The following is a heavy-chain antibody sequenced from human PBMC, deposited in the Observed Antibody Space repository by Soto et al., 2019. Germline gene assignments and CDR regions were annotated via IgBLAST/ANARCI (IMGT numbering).Heavy chain of an antibody. V-gene: IGHV4-31*03. CDR2: IYYSGST. CDR3: AREEEHSSSLGFWFDP. CDR1: GGSISSGGYY. J-gene: IGHJ5*02. D-gene: IGHD6-13*01. Sequence: SETLSLTCTVSGGSISSGGYYWSWIRQHPGKGLEWIGYIYYSGSTYYNPSLKSRVTISVDTSKNQFSLKLSSVTAADTAVYYCAREEEHSSSLGFWFDPWGQGTLVTVSS.